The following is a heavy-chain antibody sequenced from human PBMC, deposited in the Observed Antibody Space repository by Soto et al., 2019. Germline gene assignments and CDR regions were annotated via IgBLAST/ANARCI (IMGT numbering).Heavy chain of an antibody. CDR2: MNPNSGNT. V-gene: IGHV1-8*01. Sequence: ASVKVSCKASGYTFTSYDINWVRQATGQGLEWMGWMNPNSGNTGYAQKFQGRVTMTRNTSISTAYMELSSLRSEDTAVYYCARGRGIAAAATFFGYWGQGTLVTAPQ. CDR1: GYTFTSYD. CDR3: ARGRGIAAAATFFGY. J-gene: IGHJ4*02. D-gene: IGHD6-13*01.